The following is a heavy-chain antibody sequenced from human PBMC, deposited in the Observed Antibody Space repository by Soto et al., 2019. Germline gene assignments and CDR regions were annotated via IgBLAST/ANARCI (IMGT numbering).Heavy chain of an antibody. Sequence: PWGSLRLSFAASGFTFSSYAMTWVRQAPGKGLEWVSSISYSGASTYYADSVKGRFTISRDSSDNTLSLQMNSLRVEDTAVYYCARTRGYIDYDRHXWGQGTLVTGSX. CDR3: ARTRGYIDYDRHX. D-gene: IGHD5-12*01. CDR1: GFTFSSYA. CDR2: ISYSGAST. V-gene: IGHV3-23*01. J-gene: IGHJ4*02.